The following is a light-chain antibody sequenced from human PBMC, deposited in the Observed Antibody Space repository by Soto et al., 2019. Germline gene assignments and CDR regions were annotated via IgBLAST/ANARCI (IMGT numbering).Light chain of an antibody. CDR1: QSISSY. V-gene: IGKV1-39*01. J-gene: IGKJ4*01. CDR3: QQSYSTPLT. Sequence: DIQMTQSPSSLSASVGDRVTITCRASQSISSYLNWYQQKPGKAPKPKLLIYAASSLQSGVPSRFSGSGSGTDFTLTISSLQPEDFATYYCQQSYSTPLTFGGGTKVEIK. CDR2: AAS.